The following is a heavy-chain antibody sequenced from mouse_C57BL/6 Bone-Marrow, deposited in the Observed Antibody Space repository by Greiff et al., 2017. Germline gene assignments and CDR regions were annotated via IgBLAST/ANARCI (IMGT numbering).Heavy chain of an antibody. CDR3: ARGGYDGDY. D-gene: IGHD2-2*01. J-gene: IGHJ2*01. CDR2: IDPEDGET. V-gene: IGHV14-2*01. Sequence: VHVKQSGAELVKPGASVKLSCTASGFNIKDYYMHWVKQRTEQGLEWIGRIDPEDGETKYAPKFQSKATITADTSSNTAYLQLSSLTSEDTAVXYCARGGYDGDYWGQGTTLTVSS. CDR1: GFNIKDYY.